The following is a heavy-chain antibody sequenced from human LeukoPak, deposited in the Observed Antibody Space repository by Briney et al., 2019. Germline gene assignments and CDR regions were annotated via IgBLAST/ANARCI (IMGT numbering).Heavy chain of an antibody. Sequence: PGGSLRLSCTASGFTFGDYAMSWVRQAPGKGLEWVGFIRSKAYGGTTEYAASAKGRFTISRDDSKSIAYLQMNSLKTEDTAVYYCTTTYYYDSSGYYRFDYWGQGTLVTVSS. D-gene: IGHD3-22*01. CDR2: IRSKAYGGTT. CDR1: GFTFGDYA. V-gene: IGHV3-49*04. CDR3: TTTYYYDSSGYYRFDY. J-gene: IGHJ4*02.